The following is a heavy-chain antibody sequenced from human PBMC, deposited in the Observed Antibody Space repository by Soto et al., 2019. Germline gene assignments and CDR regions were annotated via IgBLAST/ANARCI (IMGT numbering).Heavy chain of an antibody. CDR2: MYYGGRT. Sequence: TSETLSLTCTVSGGSISSYYWSWIRQPPGKGLEWIGYMYYGGRTNYNPSLKSRVTISVDTSKMQVSLKLSSVTAADTAVYFCARGKPSPLIVRSRRGPWFDFWGQGTLVTVSS. V-gene: IGHV4-59*08. D-gene: IGHD1-26*01. CDR1: GGSISSYY. CDR3: ARGKPSPLIVRSRRGPWFDF. J-gene: IGHJ5*01.